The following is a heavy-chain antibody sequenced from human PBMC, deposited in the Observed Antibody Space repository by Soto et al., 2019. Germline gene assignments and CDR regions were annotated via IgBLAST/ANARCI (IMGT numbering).Heavy chain of an antibody. J-gene: IGHJ6*02. CDR2: INPNSGDT. Sequence: QVQLVQSGTEVKRPGDSVKVSCKASGYTFTGYYVHWVRQAPGQGLEWMGWINPNSGDTNLAQRVQGRVTMNRATSIGTAYMELRGLTSDDTAEYYCAKGGAIVAAGTRVYLYNAMDVWGQGTTVTVSS. CDR1: GYTFTGYY. V-gene: IGHV1-2*02. CDR3: AKGGAIVAAGTRVYLYNAMDV. D-gene: IGHD6-13*01.